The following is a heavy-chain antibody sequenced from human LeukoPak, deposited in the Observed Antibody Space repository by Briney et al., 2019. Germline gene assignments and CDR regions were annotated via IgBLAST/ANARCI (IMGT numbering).Heavy chain of an antibody. D-gene: IGHD4/OR15-4a*01. J-gene: IGHJ6*02. CDR1: GFTFSSYA. V-gene: IGHV3-30-3*01. CDR3: TCADYITEGYYYYYGMDV. CDR2: ISYDGSNK. Sequence: GRSLRLSCAASGFTFSSYAMHWVRQAPAKGLEWVAVISYDGSNKYYADSVKGRFTISRDDSKSIAYLQMNSLKAEDTAVYYCTCADYITEGYYYYYGMDVWGQGTTVTVSS.